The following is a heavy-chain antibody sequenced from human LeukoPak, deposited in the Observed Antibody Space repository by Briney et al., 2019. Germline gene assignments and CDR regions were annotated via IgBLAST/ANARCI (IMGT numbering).Heavy chain of an antibody. CDR3: ARDAYDSSGEENAFDI. CDR1: GFTFSDYY. Sequence: PGGSLRLSCAASGFTFSDYYMSWIRQAPGKGLEWVSYISSSSSTIYYADSVKGRFTISRDNAKSSLYLQMNSLRAEDTAVYYCARDAYDSSGEENAFDIWGQGTMVTVSS. D-gene: IGHD3-22*01. CDR2: ISSSSSTI. J-gene: IGHJ3*02. V-gene: IGHV3-11*04.